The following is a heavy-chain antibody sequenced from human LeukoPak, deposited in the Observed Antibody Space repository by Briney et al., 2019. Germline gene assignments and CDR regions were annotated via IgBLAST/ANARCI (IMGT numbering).Heavy chain of an antibody. CDR1: RGSLSGYY. Sequence: SETLSLTCAVYRGSLSGYYSSCIRQPPEGRLEWVGEIKHSGSTNYNPSLKSRVTRSVDTSKNQFSLKLSSVTAADTAVYYCARGLRVYCSSTSCPPDYWGEGTLVTVSS. J-gene: IGHJ4*02. V-gene: IGHV4-34*01. CDR2: IKHSGST. CDR3: ARGLRVYCSSTSCPPDY. D-gene: IGHD2-2*01.